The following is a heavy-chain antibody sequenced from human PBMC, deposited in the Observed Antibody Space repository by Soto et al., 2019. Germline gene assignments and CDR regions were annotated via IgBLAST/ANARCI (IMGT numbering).Heavy chain of an antibody. Sequence: QVQLQESGPGLVKPSETLSLTCTVSGGSISSYYWSWIRQPPGQGLEWIGYIHYSGSTNYNPFFKSRVTISIDTSKNQFSLKLSSVTAADTAVYYCARGSNWNAYYFDYWGQGTLVTVSS. D-gene: IGHD1-20*01. CDR3: ARGSNWNAYYFDY. J-gene: IGHJ4*02. V-gene: IGHV4-59*01. CDR2: IHYSGST. CDR1: GGSISSYY.